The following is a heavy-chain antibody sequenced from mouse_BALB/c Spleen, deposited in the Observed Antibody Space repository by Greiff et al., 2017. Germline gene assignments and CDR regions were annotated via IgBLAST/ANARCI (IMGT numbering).Heavy chain of an antibody. CDR2: IFPGTGTT. CDR1: GYTFTSYW. D-gene: IGHD1-1*01. J-gene: IGHJ4*01. V-gene: IGHV1S132*01. CDR3: ARRVYYYGPAMGY. Sequence: QVQLKQSGAELVKPGASVKLSCKTSGYTFTSYWIQWVKQRPGQGLGWIGEIFPGTGTTYYNEKFKGKATLTIDTSSSTAYMQLSSLTSEDSAVYFCARRVYYYGPAMGYWGQGTSVTVSS.